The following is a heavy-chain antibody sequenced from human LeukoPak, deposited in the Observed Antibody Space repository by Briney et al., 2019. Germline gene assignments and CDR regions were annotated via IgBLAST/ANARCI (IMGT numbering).Heavy chain of an antibody. CDR2: ISWNSGSI. D-gene: IGHD2-21*01. CDR3: AKDMYELWVPADLDY. J-gene: IGHJ4*02. V-gene: IGHV3-9*01. CDR1: GFTFDDYA. Sequence: PGRSLRLSCAASGFTFDDYAMHWVRQAPGKGLEWVSGISWNSGSIGYADSVKGRFTISRDNAKNSLYLQMNSLRAEDTALYYCAKDMYELWVPADLDYWGQGTLVTVSS.